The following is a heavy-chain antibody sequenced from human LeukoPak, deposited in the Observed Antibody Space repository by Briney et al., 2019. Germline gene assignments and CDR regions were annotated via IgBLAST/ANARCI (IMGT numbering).Heavy chain of an antibody. CDR3: AKGPGGDVDY. D-gene: IGHD2-21*01. V-gene: IGHV3-23*01. CDR1: GLTFISYA. J-gene: IGHJ4*02. CDR2: ISGSGGST. Sequence: GGSLRVSCAASGLTFISYAMSWVGQAPGKGLEWVSAISGSGGSTYYADSVKGRFTISRDNSMNTLYLQMNSLRAEDTAVYYCAKGPGGDVDYWGQGTLVTVSS.